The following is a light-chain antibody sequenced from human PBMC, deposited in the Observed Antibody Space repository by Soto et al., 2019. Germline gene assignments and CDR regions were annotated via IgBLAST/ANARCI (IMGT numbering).Light chain of an antibody. Sequence: DIVMTQSPDSLAVSLGERATINCKSSQTVLYSSNNKNYLAWYQLRPGQPPKLLMYGASTRESGVPDRFSGSGSGTEFTLTISSLQAEDLAVYYGQQYYNTPYTFGQGTKLEIK. CDR1: QTVLYSSNNKNY. J-gene: IGKJ2*01. CDR3: QQYYNTPYT. CDR2: GAS. V-gene: IGKV4-1*01.